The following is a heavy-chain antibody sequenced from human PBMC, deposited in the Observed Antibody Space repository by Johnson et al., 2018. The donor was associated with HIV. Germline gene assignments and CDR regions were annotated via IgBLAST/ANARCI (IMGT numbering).Heavy chain of an antibody. CDR1: GFTFDDYA. Sequence: VQLVESGGGLVRPGESLRLSCVASGFTFDDYAMNWVRQAPGKGLEWVSGINWNSGSIAYADSVKGRFTISRDNAKNSLYLQMNSLTAEDTALYYCARESLLITPRRDDAFDIWGQGTMVTVSS. J-gene: IGHJ3*02. V-gene: IGHV3-9*01. CDR2: INWNSGSI. CDR3: ARESLLITPRRDDAFDI. D-gene: IGHD6-6*01.